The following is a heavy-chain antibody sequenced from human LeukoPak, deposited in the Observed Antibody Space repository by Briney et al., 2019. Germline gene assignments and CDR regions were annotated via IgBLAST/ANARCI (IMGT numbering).Heavy chain of an antibody. D-gene: IGHD5-24*01. CDR2: IYYSGST. V-gene: IGHV4-39*07. J-gene: IGHJ4*02. CDR1: GGSISSSSYY. CDR3: ATARHGIVDARRDGYNYPFDY. Sequence: SETLSLTCTVSGGSISSSSYYWGWIRQPPGKGLEWIVSIYYSGSTCYNPSLKSRVTISVDTSKNQFSLKLSSVTAADTAVYYCATARHGIVDARRDGYNYPFDYWGQGTLVTVSS.